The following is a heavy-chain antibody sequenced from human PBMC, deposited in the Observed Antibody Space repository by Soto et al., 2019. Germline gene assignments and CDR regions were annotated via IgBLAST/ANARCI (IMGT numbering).Heavy chain of an antibody. CDR1: GFTFSSYG. D-gene: IGHD3-10*01. CDR2: ISYDGSNK. J-gene: IGHJ5*02. V-gene: IGHV3-30*18. CDR3: AKSRMVRGVIARRGFDP. Sequence: GGSLRLSCAASGFTFSSYGMHWVRQAPGKGLEWAAVISYDGSNKYYADSVKGRFTISRDNSKNTLYLQMNSLRAEDTAVYYCAKSRMVRGVIARRGFDPWGQGTLVTVSS.